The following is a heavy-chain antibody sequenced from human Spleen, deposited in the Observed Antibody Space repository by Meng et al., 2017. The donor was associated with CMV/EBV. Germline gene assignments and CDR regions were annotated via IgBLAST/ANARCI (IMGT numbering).Heavy chain of an antibody. CDR2: ISSSSSYR. CDR3: AKSYSNYAYYYYGMDV. Sequence: GESLKICCASSGFTFSSYSMNWVRQAPGKGLGWVSSISSSSSYRYYADSVKGRFTISRDNSKNTLYLQMNSLRAEDTAVYYCAKSYSNYAYYYYGMDVWGQGTTVTVSS. J-gene: IGHJ6*02. V-gene: IGHV3-21*01. D-gene: IGHD4-11*01. CDR1: GFTFSSYS.